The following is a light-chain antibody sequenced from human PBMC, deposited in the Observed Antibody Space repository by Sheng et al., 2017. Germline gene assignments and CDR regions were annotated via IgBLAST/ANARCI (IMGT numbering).Light chain of an antibody. J-gene: IGKJ4*01. CDR3: QQYGASPLT. Sequence: EIVMTQSPATVFVSPGESATLSCRASERIYSRLAWYQQKPGQPPRLLIYAASTRAADISTRFSGAGSGTDFTLTISRLEPEDFALYYCQQYGASPLTFGGGTKVEIK. CDR1: ERIYSR. V-gene: IGKV3-15*01. CDR2: AAS.